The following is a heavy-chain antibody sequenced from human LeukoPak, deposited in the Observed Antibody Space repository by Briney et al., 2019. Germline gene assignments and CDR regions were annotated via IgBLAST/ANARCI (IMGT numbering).Heavy chain of an antibody. V-gene: IGHV3-49*04. Sequence: PGRSLRLSCTASGFTFGDHAMSWVRQAPGKGLEWVGFIRSKTYGKTTEYAASVEGRFTISRDDSKNIAYLQMNSLKTEDTAIYYCTRFVPYLDYWGQGTLVTVSS. CDR1: GFTFGDHA. J-gene: IGHJ4*02. CDR3: TRFVPYLDY. CDR2: IRSKTYGKTT. D-gene: IGHD3-16*01.